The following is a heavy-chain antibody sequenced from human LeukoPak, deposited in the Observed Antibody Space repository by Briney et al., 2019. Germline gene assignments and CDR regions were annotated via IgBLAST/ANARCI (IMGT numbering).Heavy chain of an antibody. CDR2: MTYSGSS. V-gene: IGHV4-59*11. CDR3: ARERVEGTGAGSYYHFGMDV. D-gene: IGHD3-10*01. Sequence: SETLSLTCTVSGGSITNQYWTWIRQPPGKGLEWIGYMTYSGSSNYNPSLNSRGTISVDTSKNQFSLKLTSVTAADTAVYYCARERVEGTGAGSYYHFGMDVWGQGTTVTVSS. CDR1: GGSITNQY. J-gene: IGHJ6*02.